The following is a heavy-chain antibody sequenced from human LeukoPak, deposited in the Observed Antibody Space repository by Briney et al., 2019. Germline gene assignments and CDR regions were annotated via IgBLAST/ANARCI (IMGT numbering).Heavy chain of an antibody. D-gene: IGHD3-22*01. CDR1: GGTFSNYT. CDR3: ASQPYYFDSSGYYDY. V-gene: IGHV1-2*02. J-gene: IGHJ4*02. CDR2: INPNTGGT. Sequence: ASVKVSCKASGGTFSNYTISWVRQAPGQGLEWMGWINPNTGGTNYAQKFQGRVTMTRDTSISTTYMELSRLRSDDTAVYYCASQPYYFDSSGYYDYWGQGTLVTVSS.